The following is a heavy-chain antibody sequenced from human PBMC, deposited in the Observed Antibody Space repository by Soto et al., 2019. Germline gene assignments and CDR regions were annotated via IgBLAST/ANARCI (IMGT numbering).Heavy chain of an antibody. V-gene: IGHV3-7*03. D-gene: IGHD3-10*01. Sequence: PGGSLRLSCAASGFTFSSYWMSWVRQAPGKGLEWVANIKQDGSGKYYVDSVKGRFTISRDNAKNSLYLQMNSLRAEDTAVYYCPRVVGSGSYYGYGMDVWGQGTTVTVSS. J-gene: IGHJ6*02. CDR3: PRVVGSGSYYGYGMDV. CDR1: GFTFSSYW. CDR2: IKQDGSGK.